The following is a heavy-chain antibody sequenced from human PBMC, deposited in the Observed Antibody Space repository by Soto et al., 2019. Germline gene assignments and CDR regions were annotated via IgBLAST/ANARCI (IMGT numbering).Heavy chain of an antibody. CDR3: ARAPTGMALLGY. Sequence: ASVKVSSNASGYTFTSYGISWVRQVPGQRLEWMGLSSAYNGKTNYAQKLQGRVIMTTDPSTRTAYMELSSLRSEDTAVYRCARAPTGMALLGYWGQGTLVTVSS. CDR1: GYTFTSYG. V-gene: IGHV1-18*01. J-gene: IGHJ4*02. CDR2: SSAYNGKT. D-gene: IGHD5-18*01.